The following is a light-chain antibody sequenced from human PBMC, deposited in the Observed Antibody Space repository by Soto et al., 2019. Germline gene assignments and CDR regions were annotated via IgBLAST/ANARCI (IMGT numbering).Light chain of an antibody. CDR2: RNN. Sequence: QSVLTQPPSASGTPGQRVTISCSGSSSNIGSNYVYWYQQLPGTAPKLLIYRNNQRPSGVPDRFSGSKSGNTASLTISGLQAEDEADYYCCSYAGSYTFVFGTGTKLTVL. CDR1: SSNIGSNY. J-gene: IGLJ1*01. CDR3: CSYAGSYTFV. V-gene: IGLV1-47*01.